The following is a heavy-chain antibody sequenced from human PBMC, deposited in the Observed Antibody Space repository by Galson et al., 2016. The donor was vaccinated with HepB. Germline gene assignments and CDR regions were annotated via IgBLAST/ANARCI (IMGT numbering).Heavy chain of an antibody. V-gene: IGHV3-30*18. CDR3: AKEAGGSYFYYGMDV. Sequence: SLRLSCAASGTSIRSYGMHWVRQAPGKGPEWVAIISYDGSNENYADSVKGRFTISRDNSKNTLYLQMTSLRAEDTAVYYCAKEAGGSYFYYGMDVWGHGTTVTVSS. D-gene: IGHD2-15*01. CDR2: ISYDGSNE. CDR1: GTSIRSYG. J-gene: IGHJ6*02.